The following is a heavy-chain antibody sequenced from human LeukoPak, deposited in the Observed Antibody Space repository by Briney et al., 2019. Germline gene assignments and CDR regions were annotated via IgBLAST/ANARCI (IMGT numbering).Heavy chain of an antibody. CDR2: IYPGDSDT. Sequence: GEFLKISCKGSGYSFTSYWIGLVRQMPGEGLEWMGIIYPGDSDTKYSPSFQGQVTIYADKSISTTYLQWSSLKASDTAMYYCARLGGYGSGSMGYYYYGMDVWGKGTTVTVSS. CDR3: ARLGGYGSGSMGYYYYGMDV. CDR1: GYSFTSYW. D-gene: IGHD3-10*01. V-gene: IGHV5-51*01. J-gene: IGHJ6*04.